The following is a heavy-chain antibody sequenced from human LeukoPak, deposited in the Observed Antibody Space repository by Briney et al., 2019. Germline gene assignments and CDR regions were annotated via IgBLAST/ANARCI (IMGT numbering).Heavy chain of an antibody. D-gene: IGHD3-22*01. V-gene: IGHV1-8*01. Sequence: GAAVNVSLKTSGYTVTSYDVNWVRQAPGQGLEWVAGMNTNSGNRAYAQKFQGRVTMTRNTSISTAYMELTSLRSEDTAVYYCARGRGGHYDSTGYYYETAIDYWGQGTLVTVSS. CDR3: ARGRGGHYDSTGYYYETAIDY. CDR1: GYTVTSYD. J-gene: IGHJ4*02. CDR2: MNTNSGNR.